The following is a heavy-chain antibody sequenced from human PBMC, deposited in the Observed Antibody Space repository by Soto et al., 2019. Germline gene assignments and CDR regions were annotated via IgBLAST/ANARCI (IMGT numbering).Heavy chain of an antibody. CDR3: AKGARYGSGSYYYYYMDV. CDR2: ISGSGGST. Sequence: GGSLRLSCAASGFTFSSYAMSWVRQAPGKGLEWVSAISGSGGSTYYADSVKGRFTISRDNSKNTLYLQMNSLRAEDTAVYYFAKGARYGSGSYYYYYMDVWGKGTTVTVSS. CDR1: GFTFSSYA. J-gene: IGHJ6*03. V-gene: IGHV3-23*01. D-gene: IGHD3-10*01.